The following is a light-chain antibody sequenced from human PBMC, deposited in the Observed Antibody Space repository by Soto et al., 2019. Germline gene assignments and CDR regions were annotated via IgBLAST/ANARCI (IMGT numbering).Light chain of an antibody. CDR3: QQYAGSPRT. J-gene: IGKJ1*01. Sequence: EIVLTQSPGTLSLSPGERATLSCRTSQSVSSSYLAWYQQKPGQAPRLLIYGASSRATGIPDRFSGSGSGTDFTLTISSLEPEDFGVYYCQQYAGSPRTFGQGTKVEIK. CDR2: GAS. V-gene: IGKV3-20*01. CDR1: QSVSSSY.